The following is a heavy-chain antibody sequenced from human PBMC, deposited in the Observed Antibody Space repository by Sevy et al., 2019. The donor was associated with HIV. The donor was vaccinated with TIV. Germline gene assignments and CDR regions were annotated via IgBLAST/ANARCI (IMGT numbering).Heavy chain of an antibody. CDR3: ARLWLYCIGTRSYLSFRGVDP. Sequence: SETLSLTCTVSGGSISSATYYWGWIRQPPGKGLEWIGSIYYSGTTYYNPSLESRVTISVDTSKNQFSLRLSSVTAADTAVYYCARLWLYCIGTRSYLSFRGVDPWGQGTLVTVSS. V-gene: IGHV4-39*01. CDR1: GGSISSATYY. J-gene: IGHJ5*02. CDR2: IYYSGTT. D-gene: IGHD2-2*01.